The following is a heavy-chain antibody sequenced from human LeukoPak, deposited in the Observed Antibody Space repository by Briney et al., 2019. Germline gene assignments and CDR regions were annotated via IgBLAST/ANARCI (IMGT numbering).Heavy chain of an antibody. V-gene: IGHV1-18*04. Sequence: ASVKVSCKASGYTFTSYGISRVRPAPGQGLEWMGWISAYNGNTNYAQKLQGRVTTTTDTSTSTAYMELRSLRSDDTAVYYCARDVSDIGSGSYSDYWGQGTLVTVSS. CDR2: ISAYNGNT. CDR3: ARDVSDIGSGSYSDY. CDR1: GYTFTSYG. J-gene: IGHJ4*02. D-gene: IGHD3-10*01.